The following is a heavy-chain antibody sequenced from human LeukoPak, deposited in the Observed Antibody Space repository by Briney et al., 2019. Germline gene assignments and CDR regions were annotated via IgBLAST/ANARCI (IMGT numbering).Heavy chain of an antibody. V-gene: IGHV3-23*01. Sequence: PGGSLRLSCAASGFTFSNHAMSWVRQAPGKGLEWVSAISGIGISTYYADSVKGRFTISRDNSKNTVYLQMSSLRAGDTAVYSCAKDHMGGAYYDSSTYYFDSWGPGTLVTVSS. D-gene: IGHD3-22*01. CDR1: GFTFSNHA. CDR3: AKDHMGGAYYDSSTYYFDS. CDR2: ISGIGIST. J-gene: IGHJ4*02.